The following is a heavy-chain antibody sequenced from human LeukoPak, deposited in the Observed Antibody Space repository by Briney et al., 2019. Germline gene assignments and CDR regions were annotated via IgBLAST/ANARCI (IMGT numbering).Heavy chain of an antibody. CDR1: GFTFDDYA. V-gene: IGHV3-9*01. CDR2: ISWNSGRI. D-gene: IGHD5-24*01. Sequence: SLRLSCAASGFTFDDYAMHWGRQAPGKGLEWVSGISWNSGRIGYADSVKGRFTISRDNAKNSLYVQMKSLRAEDRALDYWAKDRGDGYKGDYFDYWGQGTLVTVSS. CDR3: AKDRGDGYKGDYFDY. J-gene: IGHJ4*02.